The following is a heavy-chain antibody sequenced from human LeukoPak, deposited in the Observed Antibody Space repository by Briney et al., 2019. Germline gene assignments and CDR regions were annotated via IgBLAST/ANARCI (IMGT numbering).Heavy chain of an antibody. D-gene: IGHD5-12*01. CDR3: AGDRGGYDFVVDY. V-gene: IGHV1-2*02. CDR2: IYTNSGGR. Sequence: ASVKLSCKASGYTFTGNNMHWVRLAQGPGHELKWWIYTNSGGRNYAQKFQGRVTMTRDTSISTAYMELSRLRSDTTAVYYVAGDRGGYDFVVDYWGQGTLVTASS. J-gene: IGHJ4*02. CDR1: GYTFTGNN.